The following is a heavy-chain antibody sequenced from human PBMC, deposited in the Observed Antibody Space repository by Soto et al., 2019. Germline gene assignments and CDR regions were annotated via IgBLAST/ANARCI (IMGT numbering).Heavy chain of an antibody. D-gene: IGHD2-15*01. CDR2: IIPIFGTA. CDR1: GGTFSSYA. J-gene: IGHJ3*02. Sequence: SVKVSCKASGGTFSSYAISWVRQAPGQGLEWMGGIIPIFGTANYAQKFQGRVTITADESTSTAYMELSSLRSEDTAVYYCARAQLYGSGAFPICGQGTMVTVSS. V-gene: IGHV1-69*13. CDR3: ARAQLYGSGAFPI.